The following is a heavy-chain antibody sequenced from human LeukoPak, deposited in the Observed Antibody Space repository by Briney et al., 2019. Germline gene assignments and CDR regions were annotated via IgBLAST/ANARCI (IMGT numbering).Heavy chain of an antibody. J-gene: IGHJ3*02. CDR3: ARDRSLYSSTWYVPRDGFDI. D-gene: IGHD2-2*01. CDR2: VVPIFSTA. Sequence: ASVKVSCKASGGTFSNYAIGWVRQAPGQGLEWMGGVVPIFSTANYAHKFQGRVTITADTSTSTAYMELSSLRSDDTAVYYCARDRSLYSSTWYVPRDGFDIWGQGTMVTVSS. CDR1: GGTFSNYA. V-gene: IGHV1-69*06.